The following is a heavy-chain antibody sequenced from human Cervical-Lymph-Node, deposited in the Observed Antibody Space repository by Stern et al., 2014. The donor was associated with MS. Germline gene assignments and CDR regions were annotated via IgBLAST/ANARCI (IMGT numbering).Heavy chain of an antibody. V-gene: IGHV3-74*01. D-gene: IGHD3-3*01. Sequence: VQLVQSGGVLVQPGGSLRLSCAASGFSFSGYWMHWLRQPPGKGPVWLSRMNSDGSRINYADSVKGRFTISRDNAKNTLYLQMNSLRAEDSAVYYCARDGFTKAMDVWGQGTTVTVS. J-gene: IGHJ6*02. CDR2: MNSDGSRI. CDR3: ARDGFTKAMDV. CDR1: GFSFSGYW.